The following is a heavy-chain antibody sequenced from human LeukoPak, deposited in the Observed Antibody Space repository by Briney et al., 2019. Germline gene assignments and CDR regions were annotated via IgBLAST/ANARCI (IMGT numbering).Heavy chain of an antibody. CDR1: GGSISSYY. J-gene: IGHJ4*02. CDR2: IHNSGTS. CDR3: AREGMAFDY. D-gene: IGHD5-24*01. V-gene: IGHV4-59*01. Sequence: SETLSLTCTVSGGSISSYYWSWIRQPPGKGLEWIGYIHNSGTSTYNLSLKSRVTISADTSKNQFSLKLNSMTTADTAVYYCAREGMAFDYWGQGTLVTVSS.